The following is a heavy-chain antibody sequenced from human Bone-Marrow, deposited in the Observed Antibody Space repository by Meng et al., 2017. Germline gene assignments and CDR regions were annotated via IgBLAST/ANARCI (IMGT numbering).Heavy chain of an antibody. D-gene: IGHD5-18*01. CDR1: GGSISSGGYY. Sequence: SETLSLTCTVSGGSISSGGYYWSWIRQHPGKGLEWIGYIYYSGSTYYNPSLKSLVTISVDTSKNQFSLKLSSVTAADTAVYYCARVGYSYGPNWFDPWGQGTLVTGAS. J-gene: IGHJ5*02. CDR2: IYYSGST. CDR3: ARVGYSYGPNWFDP. V-gene: IGHV4-31*01.